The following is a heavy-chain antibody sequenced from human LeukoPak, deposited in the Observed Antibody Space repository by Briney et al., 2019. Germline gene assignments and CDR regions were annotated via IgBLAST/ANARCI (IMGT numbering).Heavy chain of an antibody. V-gene: IGHV4-30-4*01. J-gene: IGHJ4*02. CDR1: GGSISSGDDY. Sequence: SETLSLTCTVSGGSISSGDDYWSWIRQPPGTGLEWIGYIYYSGSTYYNPSLKSRVTISVDTSKNQFSLKLSSVTAADTAVYYCARSPIVGASYYFDYWGQGTLVTVSS. D-gene: IGHD1-26*01. CDR2: IYYSGST. CDR3: ARSPIVGASYYFDY.